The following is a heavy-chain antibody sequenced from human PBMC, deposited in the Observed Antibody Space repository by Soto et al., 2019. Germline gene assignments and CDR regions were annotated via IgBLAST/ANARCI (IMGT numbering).Heavy chain of an antibody. J-gene: IGHJ5*02. CDR1: EFTFSIYA. V-gene: IGHV3-23*01. CDR2: ISGSGDTT. CDR3: AKVRVSSTARAS. Sequence: EVQLLESGGDLVQPGGSLRLSCTTSEFTFSIYAMNWVRQAPGKGLEWVSTISGSGDTTYYADSVKGRFTISRDNSKNTLYLQMNSLRAEDTAMYYCAKVRVSSTARASWGQGTLVTVSS. D-gene: IGHD3-3*01.